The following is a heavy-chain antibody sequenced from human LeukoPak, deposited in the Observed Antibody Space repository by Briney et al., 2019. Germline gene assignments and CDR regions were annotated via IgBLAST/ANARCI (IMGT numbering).Heavy chain of an antibody. D-gene: IGHD3-22*01. V-gene: IGHV3-20*04. CDR1: GFTFDDYG. CDR2: INWNGGST. CDR3: VRAPLYYYDSSGYPLLNAFDI. Sequence: GGSLRLSCAASGFTFDDYGMSWVRQAPGKGLEWVSGINWNGGSTGYADSVKGRFTISRDNAKNSLFLQMNSLRAEDTALYYCVRAPLYYYDSSGYPLLNAFDIWGQGTMVTASS. J-gene: IGHJ3*02.